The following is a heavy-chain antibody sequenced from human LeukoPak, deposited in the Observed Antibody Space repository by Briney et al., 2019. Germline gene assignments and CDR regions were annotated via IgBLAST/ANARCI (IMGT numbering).Heavy chain of an antibody. J-gene: IGHJ6*02. CDR2: FGPEHGET. D-gene: IGHD1-1*01. V-gene: IGHV1-24*01. CDR1: GSKLTEFS. CDR3: ARERTEIVPTEVTTQFYPYYYGMDV. Sequence: ASVKVACKVFGSKLTEFSMHWVRQAPGKGLEWMGGFGPEHGETLYAQNFQGRVAVTEDRATDTAYMGLSGLRSEDTAVYYCARERTEIVPTEVTTQFYPYYYGMDVWGQGTTVTVSS.